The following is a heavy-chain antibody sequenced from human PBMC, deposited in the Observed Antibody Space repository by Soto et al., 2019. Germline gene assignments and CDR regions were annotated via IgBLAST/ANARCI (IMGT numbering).Heavy chain of an antibody. V-gene: IGHV4-39*01. J-gene: IGHJ6*02. CDR3: ASGGWYAPFDYYYYGMDV. CDR1: GGSISSSSYY. D-gene: IGHD6-19*01. CDR2: IYYSGST. Sequence: SETLSLTCTVSGGSISSSSYYWGWIRQPPGKGLEWIGSIYYSGSTYYNPSLKSRVTISVDTSKNQFSLKLSSVTAADTAVYYCASGGWYAPFDYYYYGMDVWGQGTTVTVSS.